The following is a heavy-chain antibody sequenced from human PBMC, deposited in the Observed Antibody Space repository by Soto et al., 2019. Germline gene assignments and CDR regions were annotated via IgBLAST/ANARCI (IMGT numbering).Heavy chain of an antibody. J-gene: IGHJ1*01. CDR1: GFTFSSYS. V-gene: IGHV3-48*01. CDR3: ARDLGSSWYPEYFQH. D-gene: IGHD6-13*01. CDR2: ISSSSSTI. Sequence: GGSLRLSCAASGFTFSSYSMNWVRQAPGKGLEWVSYISSSSSTIYYADSVKGRFTISRDNAKNSLYLQMNSLRAEDTTVYYCARDLGSSWYPEYFQHWGQGTLVTVSS.